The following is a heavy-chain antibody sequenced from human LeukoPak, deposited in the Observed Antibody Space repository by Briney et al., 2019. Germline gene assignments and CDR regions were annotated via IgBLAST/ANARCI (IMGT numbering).Heavy chain of an antibody. D-gene: IGHD3-22*01. J-gene: IGHJ6*03. CDR2: IIPIFGTA. V-gene: IGHV1-69*13. CDR1: GGTFSSYA. CDR3: ARGIGIREGYYYNSSGYYGDYYYYYMDV. Sequence: GASVKVSCKASGGTFSSYAISWVRQAPGQGLEWMGGIIPIFGTATYAQKFQGRVTITADESTSTAYMELSSLRSEDTAVYYCARGIGIREGYYYNSSGYYGDYYYYYMDVWGKGTTVTISS.